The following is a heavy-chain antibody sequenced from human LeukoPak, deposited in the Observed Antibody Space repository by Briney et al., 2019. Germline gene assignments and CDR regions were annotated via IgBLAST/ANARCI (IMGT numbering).Heavy chain of an antibody. Sequence: PSETLSLTCAVYGGSFSGYYWSWIRQPPGKGLEWIGEINHSGSTNYNPSLKSRVTISVDTSKNQFSLKLSSVTAADTAVYYCARGPRYGGNSGLDYWGQGTLVTVSS. D-gene: IGHD4-23*01. J-gene: IGHJ4*02. V-gene: IGHV4-34*01. CDR2: INHSGST. CDR1: GGSFSGYY. CDR3: ARGPRYGGNSGLDY.